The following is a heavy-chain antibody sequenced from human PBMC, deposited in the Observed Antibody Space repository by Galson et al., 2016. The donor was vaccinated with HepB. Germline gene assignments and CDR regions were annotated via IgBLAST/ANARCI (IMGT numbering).Heavy chain of an antibody. J-gene: IGHJ5*02. CDR3: AISDHNGDFYH. CDR2: IYYNGRT. CDR1: GCSSSSRTYY. D-gene: IGHD4-17*01. V-gene: IGHV4-39*01. Sequence: SETLSLTCTVSGCSSSSRTYYWNWIRQPPGKGLEWIGSIYYNGRTDYNPSLNNRVTTSVERSKNQFSLRLSFVTAADTAVYYCAISDHNGDFYHGGQGTLATVSS.